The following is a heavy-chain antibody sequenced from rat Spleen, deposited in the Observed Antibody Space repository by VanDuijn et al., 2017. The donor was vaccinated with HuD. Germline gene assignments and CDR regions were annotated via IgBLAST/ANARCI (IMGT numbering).Heavy chain of an antibody. D-gene: IGHD1-6*01. CDR2: IWGDGST. CDR1: GFSLISYA. J-gene: IGHJ3*01. V-gene: IGHV2-13*01. Sequence: QVQLKESGPGLVQPSQTLSLTCTVSGFSLISYAVNWVRQPPGKGLEWMGGIWGDGSTNYNSALKSRLIISRDTSKSQVFLKMNSLQTEDTAIYFCTRTYGLYTSTWFPDLRQGSLVTVSS. CDR3: TRTYGLYTSTWFPD.